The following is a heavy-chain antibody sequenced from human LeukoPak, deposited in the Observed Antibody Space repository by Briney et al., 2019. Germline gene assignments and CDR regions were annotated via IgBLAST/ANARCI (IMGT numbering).Heavy chain of an antibody. J-gene: IGHJ4*02. CDR1: GGSFSGYY. CDR3: ARNKYCSSTSCYPGGY. D-gene: IGHD2-2*01. Sequence: SETLSLTCAVYGGSFSGYYWSWIRQPPGKGLEWIGEINHSGSTNYNPFLKSRVTISVDTSKNQFSLKLSSVTAADTAVYYCARNKYCSSTSCYPGGYWGQGTLVTVSS. V-gene: IGHV4-34*01. CDR2: INHSGST.